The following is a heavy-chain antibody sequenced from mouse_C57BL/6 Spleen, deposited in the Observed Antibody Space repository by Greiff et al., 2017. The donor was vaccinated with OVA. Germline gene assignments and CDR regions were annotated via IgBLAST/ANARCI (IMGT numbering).Heavy chain of an antibody. J-gene: IGHJ3*01. CDR2: ISDGGSYT. V-gene: IGHV5-4*03. CDR3: ARAYSIVAYDYDVGFAY. D-gene: IGHD2-4*01. Sequence: EVKLVESGGGLVKPGGSLKLSCAASGFTFSSYAMSWVRQTPEKRLEWVATISDGGSYTYYPDNVKGRFTISRDNAKNNLYLQMSHLKSEDTAMYYCARAYSIVAYDYDVGFAYWGQGTLVTVSA. CDR1: GFTFSSYA.